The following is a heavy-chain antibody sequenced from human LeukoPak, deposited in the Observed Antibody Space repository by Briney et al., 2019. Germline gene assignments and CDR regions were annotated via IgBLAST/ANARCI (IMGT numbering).Heavy chain of an antibody. D-gene: IGHD1-26*01. Sequence: PGRSLRLSCAASGFTFSSYGMHWVRQAPGKGLEWVAVISYDGSNKYYADSVKGRFTISRDNSKNTLYLQMNSLRAEDTAVYHCAKGEVGATQPSSIDYWGQGTLVTVSS. J-gene: IGHJ4*02. CDR1: GFTFSSYG. CDR2: ISYDGSNK. V-gene: IGHV3-30*18. CDR3: AKGEVGATQPSSIDY.